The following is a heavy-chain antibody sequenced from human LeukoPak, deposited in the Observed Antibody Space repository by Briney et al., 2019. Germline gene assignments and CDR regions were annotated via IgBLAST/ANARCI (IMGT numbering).Heavy chain of an antibody. V-gene: IGHV4-34*01. D-gene: IGHD5-18*01. CDR1: RGSFIGYY. CDR2: IYYSGIT. CDR3: TRTSEGGYTYNYFGYYYVDV. Sequence: PESLSLTSAVYRGSFIGYYWSSIRQPPGKGREWSGQIYYSGITNYNPSLKSRIYLPVETSKNQFCLNLKSVAAADTAVYYCTRTSEGGYTYNYFGYYYVDVWGKGTTVTISS. J-gene: IGHJ6*03.